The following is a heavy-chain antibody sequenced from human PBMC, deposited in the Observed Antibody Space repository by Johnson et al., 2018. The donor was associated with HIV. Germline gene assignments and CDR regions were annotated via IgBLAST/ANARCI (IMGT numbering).Heavy chain of an antibody. CDR2: ISYDGSNK. Sequence: VQLVESGGGVVQPGRSLRLSCAASGFTFSSYAMHWVRQAPGKGLEWVAVISYDGSNKYYADSVKGRFTISRDNSKNTLYLQMNSLRAEDTAVYYCAKDRIAVAGNDAFDIWGQGTMVTVSS. V-gene: IGHV3-30*04. CDR1: GFTFSSYA. CDR3: AKDRIAVAGNDAFDI. D-gene: IGHD6-19*01. J-gene: IGHJ3*02.